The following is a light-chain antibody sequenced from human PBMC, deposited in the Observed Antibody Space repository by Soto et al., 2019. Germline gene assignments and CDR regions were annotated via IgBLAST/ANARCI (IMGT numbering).Light chain of an antibody. J-gene: IGKJ5*01. V-gene: IGKV1-33*01. CDR3: QQYEDVPIT. Sequence: DIQMTQSPSSLSASVGDRVTITCQASQDITNFLNWYQQKPGKAPKLLIYDASNSETGVPSRFSGSGSGTDFTFTISSLQPEDIATYYCQQYEDVPITFGQGTRLEIK. CDR2: DAS. CDR1: QDITNF.